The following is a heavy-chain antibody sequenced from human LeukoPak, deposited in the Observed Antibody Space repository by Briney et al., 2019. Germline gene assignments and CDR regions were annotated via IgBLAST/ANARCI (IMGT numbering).Heavy chain of an antibody. Sequence: GGSLRFSCAASGFTFDDYAMHWVRQAPGKGLEWVSGISWNSGSIGYADSVKGRFTISRDNAKNSLYLQMNSLRAEDTALYYCAKDMRGTYYDILTGYSFDYWGQGTLVTVSS. CDR3: AKDMRGTYYDILTGYSFDY. V-gene: IGHV3-9*01. CDR1: GFTFDDYA. D-gene: IGHD3-9*01. J-gene: IGHJ4*02. CDR2: ISWNSGSI.